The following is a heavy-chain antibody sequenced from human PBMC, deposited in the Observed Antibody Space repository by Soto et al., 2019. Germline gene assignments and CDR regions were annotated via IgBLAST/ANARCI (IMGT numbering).Heavy chain of an antibody. J-gene: IGHJ4*02. D-gene: IGHD6-6*01. CDR1: GFTFSSYG. CDR2: ISYDGSNK. V-gene: IGHV3-30*18. CDR3: AKARGSYSSYLYYFDY. Sequence: QVQLVESGGGVVQPGRSLRLSCAASGFTFSSYGMHWVRQAPGKGLEWVAVISYDGSNKYYADSVKGRFTISRDNSKNTLYLQMNSLRAEDTAVYYCAKARGSYSSYLYYFDYWGQGTLVTVSS.